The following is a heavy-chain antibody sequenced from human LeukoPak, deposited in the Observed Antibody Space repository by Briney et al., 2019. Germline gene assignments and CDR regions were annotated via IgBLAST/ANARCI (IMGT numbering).Heavy chain of an antibody. CDR2: ISWNSGRI. J-gene: IGHJ4*02. V-gene: IGHV3-9*03. D-gene: IGHD5-12*01. CDR3: AKDGGYSGYGIDY. CDR1: GFTFDDYA. Sequence: PGGSLRLSCAASGFTFDDYAMHWVRQAPGKGLEWVSRISWNSGRIGYADSGKGRFTISRDNAKNSLYLQMNGLRAEDMALYFCAKDGGYSGYGIDYWGQGTLVTVSS.